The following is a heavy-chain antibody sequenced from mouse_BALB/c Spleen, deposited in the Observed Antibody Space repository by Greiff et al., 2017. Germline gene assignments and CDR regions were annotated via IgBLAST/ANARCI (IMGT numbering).Heavy chain of an antibody. D-gene: IGHD1-1*01. V-gene: IGHV5-9-4*01. CDR1: GFTFSSYA. CDR3: AREGYYYGSSYWYFDV. J-gene: IGHJ1*01. Sequence: VQLQQSGGGLVKPGGSLKLSCAASGFTFSSYAMSWVRQSPEKRLEWVAEISSGGSYTYYPDTVTGRFTISRDNAKNTLYLEMSSLRSEDTAMYYCAREGYYYGSSYWYFDVWGAGTTVTVSS. CDR2: ISSGGSYT.